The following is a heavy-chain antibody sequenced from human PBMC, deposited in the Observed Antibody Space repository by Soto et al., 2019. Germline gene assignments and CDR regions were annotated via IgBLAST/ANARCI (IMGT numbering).Heavy chain of an antibody. V-gene: IGHV3-30*18. Sequence: QVQLVESGGGVVQPGRSLRLSCAASGFTFSSYGMHWVRQAPGKGLEWVAVISYDGSNKYYADSVKGRFTISRDNSKNTLYLQMNSLRAEDTAVYYCAKEKERYSSGWYGDYYYGMDVWGQGTTVTVSS. J-gene: IGHJ6*02. CDR1: GFTFSSYG. D-gene: IGHD6-19*01. CDR3: AKEKERYSSGWYGDYYYGMDV. CDR2: ISYDGSNK.